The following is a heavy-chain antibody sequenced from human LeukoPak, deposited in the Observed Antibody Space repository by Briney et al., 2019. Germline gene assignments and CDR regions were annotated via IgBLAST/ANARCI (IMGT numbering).Heavy chain of an antibody. CDR2: IIPILGIA. Sequence: GASVKVSCKASGGTFSSYTISWVRQAPGQGLERMGRIIPILGIANYAQKFQGRVTITADKSTSTAYMELSSLRFEDTAVYYCAMTIFGVVIIAGWFDPWGQGTLVTVSS. CDR3: AMTIFGVVIIAGWFDP. V-gene: IGHV1-69*02. D-gene: IGHD3-3*01. J-gene: IGHJ5*02. CDR1: GGTFSSYT.